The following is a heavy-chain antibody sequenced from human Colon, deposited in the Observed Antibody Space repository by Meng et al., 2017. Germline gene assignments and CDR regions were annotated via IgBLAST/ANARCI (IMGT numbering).Heavy chain of an antibody. CDR2: INHSGST. Sequence: QGQLQQWGPGLLKPSETLSLTCAVYGGSFSGYYWSWIRQPPGKGLEWIGEINHSGSTNYNPSLKSRVTISVDTSKNQFSLKLSSVTAADTAVYYCARERLSSGWYGGRWFDPWGQGTLVTVSS. V-gene: IGHV4-34*01. CDR1: GGSFSGYY. J-gene: IGHJ5*02. D-gene: IGHD6-19*01. CDR3: ARERLSSGWYGGRWFDP.